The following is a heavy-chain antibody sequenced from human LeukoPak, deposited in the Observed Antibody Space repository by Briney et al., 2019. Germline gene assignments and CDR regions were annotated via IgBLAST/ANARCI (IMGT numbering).Heavy chain of an antibody. CDR3: AKDAGYCGGACGSKDY. D-gene: IGHD2-21*02. Sequence: GGSLRLSCAASGFTFSSYGMHWVRQAPGKGLEWVAVISHDGSNKKYADSVKGRFTISRDNSKNTLYLQMNSLRAEDTAVYYCAKDAGYCGGACGSKDYWGQGTLVTVSS. CDR1: GFTFSSYG. CDR2: ISHDGSNK. J-gene: IGHJ4*02. V-gene: IGHV3-30*18.